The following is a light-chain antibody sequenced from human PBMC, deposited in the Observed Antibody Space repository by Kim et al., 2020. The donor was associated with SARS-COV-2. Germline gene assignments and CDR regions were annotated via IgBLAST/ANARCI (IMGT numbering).Light chain of an antibody. CDR2: SNN. CDR3: AAWDDSLNGFYV. V-gene: IGLV1-44*01. CDR1: SSNIGSNT. Sequence: QLVLTQPPSASGTPGQRVTISCSGSSSNIGSNTVNWYQQLPGTAPKLLIYSNNQRPSGVPDRFSGSKSGTSASLAISGLQSEDEADYYCAAWDDSLNGFYVFGTGTKVTGL. J-gene: IGLJ1*01.